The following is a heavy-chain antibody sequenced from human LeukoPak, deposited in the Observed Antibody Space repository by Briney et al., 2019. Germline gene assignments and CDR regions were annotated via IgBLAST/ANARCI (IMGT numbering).Heavy chain of an antibody. V-gene: IGHV1-46*01. J-gene: IGHJ5*02. CDR1: GYTFTGYY. CDR2: INPTGTDT. Sequence: ASVKVSCKASGYTFTGYYMYWVRQSPGQGLEWMGAINPTGTDTIYAQTFQGRVTMTRDLSTSTVYMELSSLRSEDTAVYYCVRDGYNYGSNWFDPWGQGTLVTVSS. D-gene: IGHD5-18*01. CDR3: VRDGYNYGSNWFDP.